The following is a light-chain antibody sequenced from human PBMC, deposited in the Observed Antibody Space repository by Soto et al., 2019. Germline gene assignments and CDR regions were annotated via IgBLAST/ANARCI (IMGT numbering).Light chain of an antibody. CDR2: EGS. V-gene: IGLV2-23*01. CDR3: CSYAGSSTFYV. CDR1: SSDVGSYNL. J-gene: IGLJ1*01. Sequence: QSALTQPASVSGSPGQSITISCTGTSSDVGSYNLVSWYKQHPGKAPKLMIYEGSKRPSGVSNRFSGSKSGNTASLTISGLQAEDEADYYCCSYAGSSTFYVFGTGTQRTVL.